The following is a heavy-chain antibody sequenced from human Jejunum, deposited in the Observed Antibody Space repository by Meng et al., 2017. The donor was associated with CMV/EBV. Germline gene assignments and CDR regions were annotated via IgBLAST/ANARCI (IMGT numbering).Heavy chain of an antibody. CDR3: ARFGIVGSTNHFDY. Sequence: GGSVSSRSYYWSWIRQHPGKGLEWIGNIYYTGSAHYNPSLKSRVSISVDTSKNQFSLKVTSVTAADTAVYYCARFGIVGSTNHFDYWGQGTLVTVSS. CDR2: IYYTGSA. J-gene: IGHJ4*02. V-gene: IGHV4-31*02. D-gene: IGHD1-26*01. CDR1: GGSVSSRSYY.